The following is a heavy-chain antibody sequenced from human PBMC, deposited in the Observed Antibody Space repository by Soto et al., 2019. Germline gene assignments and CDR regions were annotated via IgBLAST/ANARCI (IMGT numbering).Heavy chain of an antibody. CDR2: ISSTTNYI. Sequence: GGSLRLSCAASGFTFTRYSMNWVRQAPGKGLEWVSSISSTTNYIYYGDSMKGRFTISRDNAKNSLYLEMNSLRAEDTAVYYCAKSPYATVTTLGIDFWGQGTLVTVSS. V-gene: IGHV3-21*06. J-gene: IGHJ4*02. CDR1: GFTFTRYS. CDR3: AKSPYATVTTLGIDF. D-gene: IGHD4-17*01.